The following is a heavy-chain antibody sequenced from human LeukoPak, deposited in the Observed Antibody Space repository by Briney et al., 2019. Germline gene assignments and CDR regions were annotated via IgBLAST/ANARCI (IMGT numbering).Heavy chain of an antibody. CDR1: GYTFTSYA. Sequence: ASVKVSCTASGYTFTSYAMHWVRQAPGQRLEWMGWINAGNGNTKYSQKFQGRVTITRDTSASTAYMELSSLRSEDTAVYYCARDGPTYSSSWWLFDYWGQGTLVTVSS. V-gene: IGHV1-3*01. D-gene: IGHD6-13*01. CDR3: ARDGPTYSSSWWLFDY. J-gene: IGHJ4*02. CDR2: INAGNGNT.